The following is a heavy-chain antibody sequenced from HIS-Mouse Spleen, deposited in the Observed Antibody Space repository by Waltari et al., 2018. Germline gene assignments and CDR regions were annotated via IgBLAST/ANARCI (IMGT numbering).Heavy chain of an antibody. D-gene: IGHD1-7*01. Sequence: QVQLQQWGAGLLKPSETLSLTCAFYGGFFSGYYWSWIRQPPGKGLEWIGEINHSGSTNYNPSLKSRVTISVDTSKNQFSLKLSSVTAADTAVYYCAGYNWNYGTDYWGQGTLVTVSS. J-gene: IGHJ4*02. CDR3: AGYNWNYGTDY. V-gene: IGHV4-34*01. CDR2: INHSGST. CDR1: GGFFSGYY.